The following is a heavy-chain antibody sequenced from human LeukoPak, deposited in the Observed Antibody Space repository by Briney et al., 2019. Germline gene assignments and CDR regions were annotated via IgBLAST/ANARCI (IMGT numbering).Heavy chain of an antibody. Sequence: PGGSLRLSCAASGFTFSSYAMSWVRQAPGKGLEWVSAISGSGGSTYYADSVKGRFTISRDNSKNTLYLQMNSLRAEDTAVYYCAKDPLDCSSTSCYPNWFDPWSQGTLVTVSS. CDR2: ISGSGGST. CDR3: AKDPLDCSSTSCYPNWFDP. D-gene: IGHD2-2*01. CDR1: GFTFSSYA. J-gene: IGHJ5*02. V-gene: IGHV3-23*01.